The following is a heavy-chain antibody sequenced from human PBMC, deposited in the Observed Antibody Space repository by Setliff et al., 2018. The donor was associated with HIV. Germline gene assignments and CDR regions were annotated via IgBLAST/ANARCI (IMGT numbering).Heavy chain of an antibody. V-gene: IGHV4-61*09. Sequence: SETLSLTCTVSGGSISSSSYYWSWIRQPAGKGLEWIGHIYTSGSTNYNPSLKSRVTISVDTSKNQFSLKLSSVTAADTAVYYCASGHSGSFDYWGQGTLVTVSS. CDR1: GGSISSSSYY. CDR3: ASGHSGSFDY. D-gene: IGHD6-25*01. J-gene: IGHJ4*02. CDR2: IYTSGST.